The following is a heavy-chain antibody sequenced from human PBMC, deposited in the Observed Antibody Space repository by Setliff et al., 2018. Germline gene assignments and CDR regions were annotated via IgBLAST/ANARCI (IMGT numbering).Heavy chain of an antibody. CDR2: IYYSGST. Sequence: SETLSLTCTVSGGSTSSSSYYWGWIRQPPGKGLEWIGYIYYSGSTNYNPSLESRVTISVDTSKNQFSLRLSSVTAADTAVYFCARDRGGDPIGYWGQGTLVTVS. CDR3: ARDRGGDPIGY. V-gene: IGHV4-61*05. CDR1: GGSTSSSSYY. J-gene: IGHJ4*02. D-gene: IGHD2-21*02.